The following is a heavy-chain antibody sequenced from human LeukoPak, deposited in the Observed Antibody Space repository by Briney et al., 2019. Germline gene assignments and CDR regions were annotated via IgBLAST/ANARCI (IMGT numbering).Heavy chain of an antibody. CDR3: TRRHCGDYVVDN. CDR1: GFTFNGSA. Sequence: QPGGSLKLSCATSGFTFNGSALHWVRQASGQGLEWVGRIRSKAHRYATAYAASVKGRFTVSRDDSKNMAYLQMNSLKTEDTAIYYCTRRHCGDYVVDNWGQGTLVTVSS. J-gene: IGHJ4*02. D-gene: IGHD4-17*01. CDR2: IRSKAHRYAT. V-gene: IGHV3-73*01.